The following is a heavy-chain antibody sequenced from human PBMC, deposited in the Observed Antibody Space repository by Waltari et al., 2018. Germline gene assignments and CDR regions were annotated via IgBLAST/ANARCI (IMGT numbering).Heavy chain of an antibody. CDR3: ARQIWFGELYWDY. CDR2: IKQDGRGK. D-gene: IGHD3-10*01. J-gene: IGHJ4*02. CDR1: GFTFSSYW. Sequence: EVQLVESGGGLVQPGGSLRLSCAASGFTFSSYWMSWVRQAPGKGLGWVANIKQDGRGKYYVDSLKGRFTISRDNAKNSLYLQMNSLRAEDTAVYYCARQIWFGELYWDYWGQGTLVTVSS. V-gene: IGHV3-7*01.